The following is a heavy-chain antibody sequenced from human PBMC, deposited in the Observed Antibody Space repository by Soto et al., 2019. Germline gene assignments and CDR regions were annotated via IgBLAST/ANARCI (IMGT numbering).Heavy chain of an antibody. CDR2: ISSSSSYI. CDR1: RFTFSSYS. V-gene: IGHV3-21*01. D-gene: IGHD3-3*01. J-gene: IGHJ5*02. CDR3: ARDDYDFWSGYNWFDP. Sequence: GGSLRLSCAASRFTFSSYSMNWVRQAPGKGLEWVSSISSSSSYIYYADSVKGRFTISRDNAKNSLYLQMNSLRAEDTAVYYCARDDYDFWSGYNWFDPWGQGTLVTVSS.